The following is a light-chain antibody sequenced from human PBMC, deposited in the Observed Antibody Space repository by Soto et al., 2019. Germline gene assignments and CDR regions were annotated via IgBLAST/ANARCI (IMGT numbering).Light chain of an antibody. CDR1: QSISGPY. CDR3: QQYESWT. V-gene: IGKV3-20*01. CDR2: GAS. Sequence: IVLTQSPDTLSLSPGERATLSCRASQSISGPYLASYRQKPGQTPRLLIYGASSRATGIPDRFSGSGSGTDFTLTISRLEPEDFAVYYCQQYESWTFGQGTKVDIK. J-gene: IGKJ1*01.